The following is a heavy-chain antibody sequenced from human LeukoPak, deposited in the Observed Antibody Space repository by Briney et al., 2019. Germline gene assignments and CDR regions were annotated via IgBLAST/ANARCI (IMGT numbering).Heavy chain of an antibody. CDR2: INWKTGAT. V-gene: IGHV3-20*04. Sequence: GGSLRLSCAASGFSFDDYGMSWVRQAPGKGLEWLSGINWKTGATGYSDSVKGRFTISRDNAKNSLYLQMNSLRAEDTAVYYCASNEYDYGDYWGQGTLVTVSS. J-gene: IGHJ4*02. D-gene: IGHD2/OR15-2a*01. CDR1: GFSFDDYG. CDR3: ASNEYDYGDY.